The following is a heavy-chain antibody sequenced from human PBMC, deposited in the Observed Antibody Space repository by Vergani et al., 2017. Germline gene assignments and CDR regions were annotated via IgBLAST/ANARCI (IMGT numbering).Heavy chain of an antibody. CDR2: IYYSGST. Sequence: QMQLQESGPGLVKPSETLSLTCTVSGGSISSYYWSWIRQPPGKGLEWIGYIYYSGSTNYNPSLKSRVTISVDTSKNQFSLKLSSVTAADTAVYYCARGEQLEVWFDPWGQGTLVTVSS. CDR1: GGSISSYY. J-gene: IGHJ5*02. D-gene: IGHD6-6*01. V-gene: IGHV4-59*01. CDR3: ARGEQLEVWFDP.